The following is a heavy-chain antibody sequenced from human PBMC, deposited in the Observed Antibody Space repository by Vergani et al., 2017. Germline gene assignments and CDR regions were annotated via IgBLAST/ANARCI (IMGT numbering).Heavy chain of an antibody. D-gene: IGHD2-2*01. CDR2: SYHSGST. J-gene: IGHJ4*02. CDR1: GGSISSYY. CDR3: ARQPXGYCSSTSCPPFDY. V-gene: IGHV4-59*08. Sequence: QVQLQESGPGLVKPSETLTLTCTVSGGSISSYYWSWIRQPPGKGLEWIGSSYHSGSTYYNPSLKSRVTISVDTSKNQFSLNLSSVTAAETAVYYCARQPXGYCSSTSCPPFDYWGQGTLVTVSS.